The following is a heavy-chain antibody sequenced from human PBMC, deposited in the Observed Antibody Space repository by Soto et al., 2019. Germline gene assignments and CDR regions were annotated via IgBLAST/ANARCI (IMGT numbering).Heavy chain of an antibody. CDR1: GFTFTDYW. V-gene: IGHV3-74*01. J-gene: IGHJ4*02. CDR2: IKADEITT. D-gene: IGHD4-17*01. CDR3: ARGLYLDYGQDY. Sequence: GXSLRLSCAASGFTFTDYWIHWAIQAPGKGLVWVSRIKADEITTSYADSVKGRFTIFRDNAKNTLYLQMNSMTAEDTAVYYCARGLYLDYGQDYWGRGTLVTVSS.